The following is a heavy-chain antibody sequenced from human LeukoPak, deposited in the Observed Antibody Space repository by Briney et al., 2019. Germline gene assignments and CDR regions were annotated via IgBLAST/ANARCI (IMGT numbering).Heavy chain of an antibody. J-gene: IGHJ4*02. CDR2: ISYDGSKK. V-gene: IGHV3-30*04. Sequence: PGGSLRLSCAASGFTFSTYSIHWVRQAPGEGLEWVAVISYDGSKKYYADSVKGRFTISRDNSKNTLDLQMNSLRVEDTAVYYCARDLTGSKWDYWGQGTLVTVSS. CDR3: ARDLTGSKWDY. CDR1: GFTFSTYS. D-gene: IGHD3-10*01.